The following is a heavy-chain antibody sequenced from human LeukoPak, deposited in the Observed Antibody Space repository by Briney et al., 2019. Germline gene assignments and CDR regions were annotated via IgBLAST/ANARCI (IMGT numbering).Heavy chain of an antibody. Sequence: GGSLRLSCAASGFTFSSYEMNWVRQAPGKGLEWVSYISSSGSTIYYADSVKGRFTISRDNAKNSLYLQMNSLRAEDTAVYYCARGGYDYVWGSYRYTDNDYWGQGTLVTVSS. CDR2: ISSSGSTI. CDR3: ARGGYDYVWGSYRYTDNDY. V-gene: IGHV3-48*03. D-gene: IGHD3-16*02. CDR1: GFTFSSYE. J-gene: IGHJ4*02.